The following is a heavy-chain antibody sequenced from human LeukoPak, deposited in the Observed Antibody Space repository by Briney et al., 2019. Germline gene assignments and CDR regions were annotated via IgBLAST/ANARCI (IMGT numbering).Heavy chain of an antibody. CDR2: INHSGST. Sequence: SETLSLTCAVYGGSFSGYYWSWIRQAPGKGLEWIGEINHSGSTNYNPSLKSRVTISLDTSKNQFSLKLNSVTAADTAVYYCAREKTYYDSIGNYYGEVNHYWGQGTLVTVSS. V-gene: IGHV4-34*01. J-gene: IGHJ4*02. CDR3: AREKTYYDSIGNYYGEVNHY. D-gene: IGHD3-22*01. CDR1: GGSFSGYY.